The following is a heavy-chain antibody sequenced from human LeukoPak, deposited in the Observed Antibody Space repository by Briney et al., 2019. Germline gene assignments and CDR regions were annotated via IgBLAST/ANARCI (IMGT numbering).Heavy chain of an antibody. CDR3: ARSYPIDY. D-gene: IGHD1-26*01. V-gene: IGHV3-23*01. CDR1: GFTFSSYA. Sequence: GGSLRLSCAASGFTFSSYAMSWVRQAPGKGLEWVSAISGSGGSTYYADSVKGRFTISRDNSRNMLYLQMNTLRGEDTAVYFCARSYPIDYWGQGTLVTVSS. J-gene: IGHJ4*02. CDR2: ISGSGGST.